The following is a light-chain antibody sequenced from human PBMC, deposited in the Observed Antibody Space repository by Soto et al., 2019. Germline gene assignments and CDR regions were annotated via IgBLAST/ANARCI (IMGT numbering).Light chain of an antibody. J-gene: IGLJ3*02. CDR3: QVWDSSFDHPV. V-gene: IGLV3-21*02. CDR2: DDS. CDR1: NIGRKT. Sequence: SYELTQPPSVSVAPGQTARITCGGNNIGRKTVHWYQQSPGQAPVLVIYDDSDRPSGIPERFSGSNSGNTATLTISRVEAGDEADYSCQVWDSSFDHPVFGGGTKLTVL.